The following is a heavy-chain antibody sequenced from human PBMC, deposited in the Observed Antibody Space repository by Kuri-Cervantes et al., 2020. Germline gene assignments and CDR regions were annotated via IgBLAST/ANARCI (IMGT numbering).Heavy chain of an antibody. J-gene: IGHJ4*02. CDR3: ARGELDYGDPNFDY. D-gene: IGHD4-17*01. V-gene: IGHV1-18*01. CDR2: ISAYNGNT. CDR1: GGTFSSYA. Sequence: ASVKVSCKASGGTFSSYAISWVRQAPGQGLEWMGGISAYNGNTNYAQKLQGRVTMTTDTSTSTAYMELSRLRSDDTAVYYCARGELDYGDPNFDYWGQGTLVTVSS.